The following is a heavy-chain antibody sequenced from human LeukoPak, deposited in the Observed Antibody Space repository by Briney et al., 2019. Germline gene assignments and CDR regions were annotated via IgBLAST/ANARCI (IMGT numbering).Heavy chain of an antibody. CDR1: AGSISSSSYY. V-gene: IGHV4-39*07. Sequence: SETLSLTCTVSAGSISSSSYYWGWIRQPPGKGLEWIGSIYYSGSTYYNPSLKSRVTISVDTSKNQFSLKLSSVTAADTAVYYCANTRPSSSWYREDAFDIWGQGTMVTVSS. J-gene: IGHJ3*02. CDR3: ANTRPSSSWYREDAFDI. CDR2: IYYSGST. D-gene: IGHD6-13*01.